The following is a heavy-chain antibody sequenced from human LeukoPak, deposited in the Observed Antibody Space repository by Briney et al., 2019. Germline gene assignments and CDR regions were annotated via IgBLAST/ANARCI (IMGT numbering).Heavy chain of an antibody. CDR3: ARDREVGATTLWYYYYGMDV. J-gene: IGHJ6*02. CDR1: GFTFSSYS. CDR2: ISSSSSYI. V-gene: IGHV3-21*01. D-gene: IGHD1-26*01. Sequence: GGPLRLSCAASGFTFSSYSMTWVRQAPGKGLEWVSSISSSSSYIYYADSVKGRFTISRDNAKNSLYLQMNSLRAEDTAVYYCARDREVGATTLWYYYYGMDVWGQGTTVTVSS.